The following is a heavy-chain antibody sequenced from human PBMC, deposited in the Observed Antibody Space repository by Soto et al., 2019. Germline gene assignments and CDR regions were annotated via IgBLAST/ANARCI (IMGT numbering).Heavy chain of an antibody. CDR3: ARLANKSDCDX. CDR2: IYRGDSDT. CDR1: GYIFTNYW. V-gene: IGHV5-51*01. Sequence: ESLKISWQGSGYIFTNYWIGWVRQMPGKGVELMVIIYRGDSDTRYRPSFQGQVNISADKSIITAYLRWSSLKASDTAMYYCARLANKSDCDXWGHVTRVTAS. J-gene: IGHJ4*01.